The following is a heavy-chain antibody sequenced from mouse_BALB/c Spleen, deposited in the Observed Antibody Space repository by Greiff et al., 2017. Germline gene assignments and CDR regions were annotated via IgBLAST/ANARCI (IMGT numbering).Heavy chain of an antibody. CDR3: ASGWLPAH. V-gene: IGHV1-69*02. D-gene: IGHD2-3*01. CDR2: IYPSDSYT. CDR1: GYTFTSYW. J-gene: IGHJ3*01. Sequence: VQLQQPGAELVRPGASVKLSCKASGYTFTSYWINWVKQRPGQGLEWIGNIYPSDSYTNYNQKFKDKATLTVDKSSSTAYMQLSSLTSEDSAVYYCASGWLPAHWGQGNLVTVSA.